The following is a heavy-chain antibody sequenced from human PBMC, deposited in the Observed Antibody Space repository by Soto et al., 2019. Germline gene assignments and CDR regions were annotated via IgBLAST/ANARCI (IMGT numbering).Heavy chain of an antibody. CDR2: IYYGGST. Sequence: SETLSLTCTVSGGSISSSSYYWGWIRQPPGKGLEWIGNIYYGGSTYYNPSLKSRVTISVETSKSQFSLKLSSVTAADTAVYYCAGGDYYHSSGYYFYYYTMDVWGQGTTVTVSS. D-gene: IGHD3-22*01. V-gene: IGHV4-39*01. CDR3: AGGDYYHSSGYYFYYYTMDV. CDR1: GGSISSSSYY. J-gene: IGHJ6*02.